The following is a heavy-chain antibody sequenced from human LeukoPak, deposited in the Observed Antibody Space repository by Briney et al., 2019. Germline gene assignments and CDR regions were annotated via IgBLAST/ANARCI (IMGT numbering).Heavy chain of an antibody. CDR3: ARTPRGGYSGYNFDS. CDR1: GGSISDYY. D-gene: IGHD5-12*01. V-gene: IGHV4-59*01. J-gene: IGHJ4*02. CDR2: IYYSGTT. Sequence: SETLSLTCTVSGGSISDYYWSWIRQPPGKGLEWIGYIYYSGTTNYNPSLKSRVTMSVDTSKNQFSPKVSSVTAADTAFYYCARTPRGGYSGYNFDSWGQGTLVTVSS.